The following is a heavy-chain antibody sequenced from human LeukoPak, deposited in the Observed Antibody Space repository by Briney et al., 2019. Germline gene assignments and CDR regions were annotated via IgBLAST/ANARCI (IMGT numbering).Heavy chain of an antibody. CDR2: ISIGGGIT. D-gene: IGHD3-22*01. Sequence: GGSLRHSCAASGFNFSSYAMSWVRQAPGKGLEWVSAISIGGGITYYADLVKGPFTISKDNSKNTLELQMNGVRAEDTAVYCCAKGGMGYDSSGYLYFDYWGQGTLVTVSS. J-gene: IGHJ4*02. CDR3: AKGGMGYDSSGYLYFDY. CDR1: GFNFSSYA. V-gene: IGHV3-23*01.